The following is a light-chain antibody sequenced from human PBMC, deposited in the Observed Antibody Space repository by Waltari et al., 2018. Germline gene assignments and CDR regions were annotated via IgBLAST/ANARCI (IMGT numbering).Light chain of an antibody. CDR2: KAS. V-gene: IGKV1-5*03. J-gene: IGKJ1*01. CDR3: QQYNSPVT. Sequence: DIQMTHSPSTLSASVGARVTITCRASQSISSWLAWYQQKPGKAPKLLIYKASSLESGVPSRFSGSGSGTEFTLTISSLQPDDFATYYCQQYNSPVTFGQGTKVEIK. CDR1: QSISSW.